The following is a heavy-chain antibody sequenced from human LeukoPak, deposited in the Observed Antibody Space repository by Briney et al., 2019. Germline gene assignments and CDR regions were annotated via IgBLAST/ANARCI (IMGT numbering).Heavy chain of an antibody. CDR2: MHTSGDT. D-gene: IGHD1-1*01. J-gene: IGHJ5*02. CDR1: GASISSYY. V-gene: IGHV4-4*07. CDR3: ARDRANNWSQDWFDP. Sequence: SETLSLTYTVSGASISSYYWSWIRQPAGKGLEWIGRMHTSGDTNYNPSLWSRVTMSLDTSRNQFSLRLSSVTAADTAMYYCARDRANNWSQDWFDPWGQGTLVTVSS.